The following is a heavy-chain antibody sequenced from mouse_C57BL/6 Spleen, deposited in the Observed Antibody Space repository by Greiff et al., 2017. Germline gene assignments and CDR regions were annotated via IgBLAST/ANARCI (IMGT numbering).Heavy chain of an antibody. V-gene: IGHV5-12*01. CDR3: ARQGGAY. J-gene: IGHJ3*01. Sequence: EVQRVESGGGLVQPGGSLKLSCAASGFTFSDYYMYWVRQTPEKRLEWVAYISNGGGSTYYPDTVKGRFTISRDNAKNTLYLQMSRLQSEDTAMYYCARQGGAYWGQGTLVTVSA. CDR2: ISNGGGST. CDR1: GFTFSDYY.